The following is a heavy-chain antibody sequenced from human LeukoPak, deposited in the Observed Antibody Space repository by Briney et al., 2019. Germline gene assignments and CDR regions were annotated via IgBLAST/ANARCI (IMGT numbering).Heavy chain of an antibody. D-gene: IGHD3-22*01. CDR2: IIPIFGTA. V-gene: IGHV1-69*05. J-gene: IGHJ4*02. CDR1: GGTLISYA. CDR3: ARSLYDSSGYYY. Sequence: SVKVSCKASGGTLISYAISWVRQAPGQGREWMGRIIPIFGTANYAQKFQGRVTITTDESTSTAYMELSSLRSEETAGSYCARSLYDSSGYYYWGQGTLVTVSS.